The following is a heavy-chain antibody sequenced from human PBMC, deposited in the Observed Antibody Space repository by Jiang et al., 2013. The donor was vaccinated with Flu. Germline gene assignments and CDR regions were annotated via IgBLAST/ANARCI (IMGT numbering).Heavy chain of an antibody. CDR1: GGTFNNYA. CDR2: VIPMFGTP. V-gene: IGHV1-69*06. CDR3: ARDRDSYNWREDLLSYAMDV. D-gene: IGHD5-24*01. Sequence: QLVESGAEMRKPGSSVKVSCRASGGTFNNYAINWVRQAPGQGLEWMGGVIPMFGTPNYAQKFQGRVTITADKSTNVVYMELSSLRSEDTAMYYCARDRDSYNWREDLLSYAMDVWGQGTTVTVSS. J-gene: IGHJ6*02.